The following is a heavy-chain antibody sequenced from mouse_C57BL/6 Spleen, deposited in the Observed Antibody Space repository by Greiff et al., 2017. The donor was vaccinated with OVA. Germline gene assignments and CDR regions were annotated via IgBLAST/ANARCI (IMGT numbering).Heavy chain of an antibody. D-gene: IGHD3-1*01. CDR2: ILPGSGST. CDR1: GYTFTGYW. V-gene: IGHV1-9*01. CDR3: ARSGLREAMDY. Sequence: QVQLQQSGAELMKPGASVKLSCKATGYTFTGYWIEWVKQRPGHGLEWIGEILPGSGSTSYNEKFKGKATFTADTSSNTAYMQLSSLTTEDSAIYYCARSGLREAMDYWGQGTSVTVSS. J-gene: IGHJ4*01.